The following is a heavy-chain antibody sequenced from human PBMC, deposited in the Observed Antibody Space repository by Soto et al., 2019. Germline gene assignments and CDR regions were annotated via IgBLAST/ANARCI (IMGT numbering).Heavy chain of an antibody. Sequence: SETLSLTCTVSGGSISSSSYYWGWIRQPPGKGLEWIGSIYYSGSTYYNPSLKSRVTISVDTSKNQFSLKLSSVTAADTAVYYCASLYGAGSYPNYYYYGMDVWGQGTTVTVSS. D-gene: IGHD3-10*01. V-gene: IGHV4-39*01. CDR2: IYYSGST. CDR1: GGSISSSSYY. CDR3: ASLYGAGSYPNYYYYGMDV. J-gene: IGHJ6*02.